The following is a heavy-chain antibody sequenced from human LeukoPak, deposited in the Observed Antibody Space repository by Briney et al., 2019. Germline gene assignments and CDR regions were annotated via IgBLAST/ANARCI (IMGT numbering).Heavy chain of an antibody. V-gene: IGHV1-8*03. Sequence: ASVKVSCKASGYTFTSYAINWVRQATGQGLEWMGWMNPNSGNTGYAQKYQGRVTITRNTSISTACMELSSLRSEDTAVYYCARGDDDYGDYEFDYWGQGTLVTVSS. CDR2: MNPNSGNT. CDR1: GYTFTSYA. CDR3: ARGDDDYGDYEFDY. J-gene: IGHJ4*02. D-gene: IGHD4-17*01.